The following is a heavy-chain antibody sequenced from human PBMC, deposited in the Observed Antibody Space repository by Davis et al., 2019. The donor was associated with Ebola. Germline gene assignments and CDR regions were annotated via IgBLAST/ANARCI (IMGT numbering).Heavy chain of an antibody. J-gene: IGHJ4*02. V-gene: IGHV3-30*03. CDR1: GFTFSSYG. CDR3: ARDISDSSGYYGRVGPNDY. D-gene: IGHD3-22*01. Sequence: PGGSLRLSCAASGFTFSSYGMHWVRQAPGKGLEWVAVISYDGSNKYYADSVKGRFTISRDNSKNTLYLQMNSLRAEDTAVYYCARDISDSSGYYGRVGPNDYWGQGTLVTVSS. CDR2: ISYDGSNK.